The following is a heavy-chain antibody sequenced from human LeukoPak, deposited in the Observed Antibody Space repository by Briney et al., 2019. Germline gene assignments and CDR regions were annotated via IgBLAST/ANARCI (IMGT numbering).Heavy chain of an antibody. CDR1: GGSISSGGYY. Sequence: PSQTLSLTCTVSGGSISSGGYYWSWIRQHPGKGLEWIGYIYYSGSTYYNPSLKSRDTISVDTSKNQFSLKLSSVTAADTAVYYCARDRYCSSTSCSYGMDVWGQGTTVTVSS. CDR3: ARDRYCSSTSCSYGMDV. D-gene: IGHD2-2*01. V-gene: IGHV4-31*03. CDR2: IYYSGST. J-gene: IGHJ6*02.